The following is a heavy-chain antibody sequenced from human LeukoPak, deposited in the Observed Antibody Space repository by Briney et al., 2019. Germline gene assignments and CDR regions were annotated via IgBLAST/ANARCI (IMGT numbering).Heavy chain of an antibody. CDR2: ISYDGSNK. Sequence: GGSLRLSCAASGFTFSSYAMHWVRQAPGKGLEWVAVISYDGSNKYYADSVKGRFTISRDNSKNTLYLQMNSLRAEDTAVYYCAREPVQTYSSSWYAPVSFDYWGQGTLVTVSS. V-gene: IGHV3-30-3*01. CDR3: AREPVQTYSSSWYAPVSFDY. CDR1: GFTFSSYA. D-gene: IGHD6-13*01. J-gene: IGHJ4*02.